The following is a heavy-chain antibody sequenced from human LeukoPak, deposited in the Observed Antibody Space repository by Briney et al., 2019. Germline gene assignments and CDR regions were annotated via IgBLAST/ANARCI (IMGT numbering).Heavy chain of an antibody. Sequence: GRSLRLSCATSGFIFSHFAMHWVRQAPGKGLEWVAAIQSNGSHEYFADSVKGRSTISRDKSKSTLYLQIDTLRAEDTAVYYCARDSCLIKTCLDYWGQGTLVTVSS. CDR3: ARDSCLIKTCLDY. CDR1: GFIFSHFA. V-gene: IGHV3-33*08. D-gene: IGHD3-10*01. J-gene: IGHJ4*02. CDR2: IQSNGSHE.